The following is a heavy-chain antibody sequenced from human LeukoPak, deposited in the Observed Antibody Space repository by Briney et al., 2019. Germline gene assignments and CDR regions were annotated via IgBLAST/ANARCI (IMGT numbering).Heavy chain of an antibody. CDR1: GYTYTTDG. CDR3: ARDRGIAEADSFDP. D-gene: IGHD6-13*01. V-gene: IGHV1-18*01. CDR2: IDTYSGKT. J-gene: IGHJ5*02. Sequence: ASVKVSCKASGYTYTTDGISWVRQAPGQGLEWMGWIDTYSGKTNYAQKFQGRVTMTSDTSTSTAYMELRSLRSDDTAVHYCARDRGIAEADSFDPWGQGTLATVSS.